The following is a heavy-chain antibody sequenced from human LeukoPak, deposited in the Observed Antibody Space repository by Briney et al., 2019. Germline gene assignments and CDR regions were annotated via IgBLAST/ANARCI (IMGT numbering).Heavy chain of an antibody. J-gene: IGHJ4*02. CDR1: GYTLTELS. Sequence: ASVKVSCKVSGYTLTELSIHWVRQAPGKGLEWRGGFDPEDGETIYAQKFQGRVTMTEDTSTDTAYMELSSLRSEDTAVYYCATDPRGLYHFDYWGQGTLVTVSS. D-gene: IGHD3-16*02. V-gene: IGHV1-24*01. CDR3: ATDPRGLYHFDY. CDR2: FDPEDGET.